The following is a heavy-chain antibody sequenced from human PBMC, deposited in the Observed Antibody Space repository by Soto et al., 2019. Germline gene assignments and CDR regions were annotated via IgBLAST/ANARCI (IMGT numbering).Heavy chain of an antibody. V-gene: IGHV1-69*13. J-gene: IGHJ6*02. Sequence: GASVKVSCKASGGTFSSYAISWVQQAPGQGLEWMGGIIPIFGTANYAQKFQGRVTITADESTSTAYMELSSLRSEDTAVYYCARVEDTAMVSQKYYYYGMDVWGQGTTVTVSS. CDR1: GGTFSSYA. CDR3: ARVEDTAMVSQKYYYYGMDV. D-gene: IGHD5-18*01. CDR2: IIPIFGTA.